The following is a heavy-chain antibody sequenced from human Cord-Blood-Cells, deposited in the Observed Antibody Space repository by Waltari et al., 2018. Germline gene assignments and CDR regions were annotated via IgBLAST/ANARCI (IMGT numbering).Heavy chain of an antibody. V-gene: IGHV3-21*01. CDR2: ISSSSSYR. CDR3: ARGGQQLVLGDSGDWFDP. J-gene: IGHJ5*02. CDR1: GFTFSSYS. Sequence: EVQLVESGGGLVKPGGSLRLSCAASGFTFSSYSMNWVRQAPGKGLGWVSSISSSSSYRYYADSVKGRFTSSRDNAKNSLYLQMNSLRAEDTAVYYCARGGQQLVLGDSGDWFDPWGQGTLVTVSS. D-gene: IGHD6-13*01.